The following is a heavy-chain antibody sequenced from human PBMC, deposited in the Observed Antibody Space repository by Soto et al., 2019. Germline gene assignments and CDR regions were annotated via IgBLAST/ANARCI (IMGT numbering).Heavy chain of an antibody. CDR1: GGTFSSYA. Sequence: GASVKVSCKASGGTFSSYAISWVRQAPGQGLEWMGGIIPIFGTANYAQKFQGRVTITADESTSTAYMELSSLRSEDTAVYYCAREVELEEENYYFDYWGQGTLVTVSS. J-gene: IGHJ4*02. CDR2: IIPIFGTA. D-gene: IGHD1-1*01. V-gene: IGHV1-69*13. CDR3: AREVELEEENYYFDY.